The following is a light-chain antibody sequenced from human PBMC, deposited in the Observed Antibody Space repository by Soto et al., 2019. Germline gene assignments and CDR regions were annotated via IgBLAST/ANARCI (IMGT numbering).Light chain of an antibody. CDR3: QQHNSYPLT. Sequence: DIQMTQSPSTLSASVGDRVTITCRASQSISSWLAWYQQKPGKAPKLLIYKGSSLESGVPSRFSGSESGTEFTPTISSLQPDDFATYYCQQHNSYPLTFGGGTKVEIK. J-gene: IGKJ4*01. CDR1: QSISSW. CDR2: KGS. V-gene: IGKV1-5*03.